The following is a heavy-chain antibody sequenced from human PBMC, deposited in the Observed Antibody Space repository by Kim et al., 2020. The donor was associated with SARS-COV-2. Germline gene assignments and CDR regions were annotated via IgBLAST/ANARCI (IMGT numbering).Heavy chain of an antibody. J-gene: IGHJ4*02. D-gene: IGHD3-3*01. Sequence: SETLSLTCGVSGDTNHAYYWNWIRQPPGKGLEWIGYVYYSGSVTYHPSLRSRMTISLDNSRKQFSLTLRSVTPSDTAVYYCARAGRFPLFENWGRGTLVAVSS. CDR2: VYYSGSV. CDR1: GDTNHAYY. CDR3: ARAGRFPLFEN. V-gene: IGHV4-59*13.